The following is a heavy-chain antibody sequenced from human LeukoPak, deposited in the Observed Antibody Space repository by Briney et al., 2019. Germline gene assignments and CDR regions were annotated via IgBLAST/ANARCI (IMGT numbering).Heavy chain of an antibody. J-gene: IGHJ3*02. CDR3: ARGLPTSAYGSGSYCVFDI. V-gene: IGHV4-34*01. CDR1: GGSFSGYY. D-gene: IGHD3-10*01. Sequence: SETLSLTCAVSGGSFSGYYWSWIRQPPGKGLEWIGEINHSGSTNYNPSLKSRVTISVDTSKNQFSLKLSSVTAADTAVYYCARGLPTSAYGSGSYCVFDIWGQGTMVTVSS. CDR2: INHSGST.